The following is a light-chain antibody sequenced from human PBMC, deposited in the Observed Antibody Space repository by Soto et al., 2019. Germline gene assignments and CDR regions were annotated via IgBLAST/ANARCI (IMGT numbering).Light chain of an antibody. Sequence: QSVLTQPAFVSGSTGQSITISCTGTNSDIGGYNFVSWYQQHPGKVPKLMIYDVTNRPSGVSDRFSGSKSGNTASLTISGLQAEDEADYYCSSYTSSSTLVFGTGTKVTVL. CDR2: DVT. CDR3: SSYTSSSTLV. CDR1: NSDIGGYNF. J-gene: IGLJ1*01. V-gene: IGLV2-14*01.